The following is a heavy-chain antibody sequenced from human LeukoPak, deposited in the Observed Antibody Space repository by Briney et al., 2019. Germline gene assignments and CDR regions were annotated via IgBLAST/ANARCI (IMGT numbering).Heavy chain of an antibody. CDR2: IYYSGST. V-gene: IGHV4-39*01. CDR3: ARWRLYDPIPVI. CDR1: GGSISSSSYY. J-gene: IGHJ3*02. Sequence: SETLSLTCTVSGGSISSSSYYWGWIRQPPGKGLEWIGSIYYSGSTYYNPSLKSRVTISVDTSKNQFSLKLSSVTAADTAVYYCARWRLYDPIPVIWGQGTMVTVSS. D-gene: IGHD3-3*01.